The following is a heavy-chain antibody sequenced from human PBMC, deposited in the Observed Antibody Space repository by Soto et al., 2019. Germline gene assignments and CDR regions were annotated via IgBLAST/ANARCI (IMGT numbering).Heavy chain of an antibody. J-gene: IGHJ6*02. D-gene: IGHD7-27*01. V-gene: IGHV3-33*01. CDR2: IWYDGSNK. CDR1: GFIVSSYG. CDR3: ARELGGNYYYGMDV. Sequence: GGSLRLSCASSGFIVSSYGMHWVRQAPGKGLEWVAVIWYDGSNKYNADSVKGRFTISRDNSKNTLYLQMNSLRADDTAVYYCARELGGNYYYGMDVWGQGTTVTV.